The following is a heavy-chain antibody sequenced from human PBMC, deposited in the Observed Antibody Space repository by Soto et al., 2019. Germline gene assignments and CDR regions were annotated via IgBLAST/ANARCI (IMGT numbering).Heavy chain of an antibody. J-gene: IGHJ4*02. Sequence: QVHLVQSGAEVKKPGSSVKLSCKSSGVTFSTDTINWVRQAPGQGLEWMGGVTPIFGSTNYAQKFRGRVTFAADDSTSTVYMDLNSLRAEDTAVYYCTREAKGVAAYYFYYWGQGTLVTVSS. CDR1: GVTFSTDT. CDR2: VTPIFGST. V-gene: IGHV1-69*01. D-gene: IGHD2-15*01. CDR3: TREAKGVAAYYFYY.